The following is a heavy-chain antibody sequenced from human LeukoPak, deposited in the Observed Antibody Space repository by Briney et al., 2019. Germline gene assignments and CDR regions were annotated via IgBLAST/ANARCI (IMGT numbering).Heavy chain of an antibody. D-gene: IGHD2-15*01. CDR3: YYCSGGNCYY. CDR2: IIPIVGIT. Sequence: SVKVSCKASGGTFSSYAISWVRQAPGQGLEWMGRIIPIVGITNYAQKFQDRVTITADKSTSTAYMELSSLRSDDTAVYYCYYCSGGNCYYWGQGALVTVSS. J-gene: IGHJ4*02. V-gene: IGHV1-69*04. CDR1: GGTFSSYA.